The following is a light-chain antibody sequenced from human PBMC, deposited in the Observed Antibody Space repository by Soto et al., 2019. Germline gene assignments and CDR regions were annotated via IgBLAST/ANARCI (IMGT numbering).Light chain of an antibody. Sequence: EIVLTQSPGTLSLSPGERVNLSCRASQSVSSRYVAWYQHKTGQPPRLLISGAFSRDAGSPDRFSGSGSGADFTLTITRLETEAFAVYYCQQDGSSPPTFGGGTKVEIK. CDR3: QQDGSSPPT. J-gene: IGKJ4*01. CDR2: GAF. CDR1: QSVSSRY. V-gene: IGKV3-20*01.